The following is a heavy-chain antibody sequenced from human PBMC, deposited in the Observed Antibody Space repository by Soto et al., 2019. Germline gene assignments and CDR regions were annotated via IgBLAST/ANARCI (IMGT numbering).Heavy chain of an antibody. CDR3: ARDRAEAFDI. D-gene: IGHD6-13*01. CDR2: ISYDGSNK. V-gene: IGHV3-30-3*01. J-gene: IGHJ3*02. Sequence: PGGSLRLSCAASGFTFSSYAMHWVRQAPGKGLEWVAVISYDGSNKYYADSVKGRFTISRDNSKNTLYLQMNGLRAEDTAVYYCARDRAEAFDIWGQGTMVTVSS. CDR1: GFTFSSYA.